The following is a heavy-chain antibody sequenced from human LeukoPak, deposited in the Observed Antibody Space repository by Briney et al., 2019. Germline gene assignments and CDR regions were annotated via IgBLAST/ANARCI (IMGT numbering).Heavy chain of an antibody. J-gene: IGHJ6*03. CDR2: IKQDGSGR. V-gene: IGHV3-7*01. CDR3: ARDDYSNYGASYYYYMDV. D-gene: IGHD4-11*01. CDR1: GFTFSSYW. Sequence: GGSLRLSCAASGFTFSSYWMTWVRQAPGKGLEWLANIKQDGSGRYYVDSVKGRFTISRDNAKNSLYLQMNSLRAEDTAVYYCARDDYSNYGASYYYYMDVWGKGTTVTVSS.